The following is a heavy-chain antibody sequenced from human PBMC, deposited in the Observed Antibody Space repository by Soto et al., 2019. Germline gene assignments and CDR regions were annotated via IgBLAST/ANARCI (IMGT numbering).Heavy chain of an antibody. CDR2: IGTSGST. D-gene: IGHD3-16*01. V-gene: IGHV3-53*01. Sequence: EVQLVESGGGLIQPGGSLRLSCEASGFTFSSNDMNWVRQAPGKGLEWVSLIGTSGSTAYADSVKGRFTISRDNSKSALYLHMSSLRAEDTAVYYCATRPLLRGAPWGQGTMVTVSS. CDR3: ATRPLLRGAP. J-gene: IGHJ3*01. CDR1: GFTFSSND.